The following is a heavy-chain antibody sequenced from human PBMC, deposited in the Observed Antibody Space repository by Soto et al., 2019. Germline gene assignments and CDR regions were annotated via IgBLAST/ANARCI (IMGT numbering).Heavy chain of an antibody. CDR2: INHSGST. D-gene: IGHD3-22*01. CDR3: ARGRVYYYDSSSPVGY. J-gene: IGHJ4*02. CDR1: GGSLSGYY. Sequence: SETLSLTCAVYGGSLSGYYWSWIRQPPGKGLEWIGEINHSGSTNYNPSLKSRVTISVDTSKNQFSLKLSSVTAADTAVYYCARGRVYYYDSSSPVGYWGQGTLVTVSS. V-gene: IGHV4-34*01.